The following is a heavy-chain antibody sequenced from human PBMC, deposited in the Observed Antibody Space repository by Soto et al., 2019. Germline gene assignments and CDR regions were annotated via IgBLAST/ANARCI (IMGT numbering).Heavy chain of an antibody. V-gene: IGHV4-34*01. CDR3: ARGQKGYSSSWYVD. D-gene: IGHD6-13*01. Sequence: SETLSLTCAVYGGSFSGYYWSWSRQPPGKGLEWIGEINHVGGTNYNPSLKSRLTISVDTSKNQFSLKLNSVTAADPAVYYCARGQKGYSSSWYVDWGQGTPVTVSS. CDR1: GGSFSGYY. CDR2: INHVGGT. J-gene: IGHJ4*02.